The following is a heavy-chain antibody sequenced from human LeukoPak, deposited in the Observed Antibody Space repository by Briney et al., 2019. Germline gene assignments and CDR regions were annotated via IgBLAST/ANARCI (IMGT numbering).Heavy chain of an antibody. CDR3: AKFRTTVTPSPFDY. V-gene: IGHV3-30*02. D-gene: IGHD4-17*01. Sequence: GGSLRLSCAASGFTFSSYGMHWVRQAPGKGLEWVAFIRYDGSNKYYADSVKGRFTISRDNSKNTLYLQMNSLRAEDTAVYYCAKFRTTVTPSPFDYWGQGTLVTVPS. J-gene: IGHJ4*02. CDR1: GFTFSSYG. CDR2: IRYDGSNK.